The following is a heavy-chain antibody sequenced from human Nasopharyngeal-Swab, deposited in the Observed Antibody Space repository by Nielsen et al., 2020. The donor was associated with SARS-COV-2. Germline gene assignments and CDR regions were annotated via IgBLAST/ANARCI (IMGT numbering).Heavy chain of an antibody. Sequence: WIRQPPGKGLEWIGEINHSGNTNYNPSLKSRVTISVDTSKNQFSLKLSSVTAADTAVYYCASPQGSSGHYYMDVWGKGTTVTVSS. V-gene: IGHV4-34*01. CDR2: INHSGNT. J-gene: IGHJ6*03. D-gene: IGHD3-22*01. CDR3: ASPQGSSGHYYMDV.